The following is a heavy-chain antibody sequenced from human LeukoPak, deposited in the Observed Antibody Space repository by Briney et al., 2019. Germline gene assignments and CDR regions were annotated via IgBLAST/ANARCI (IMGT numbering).Heavy chain of an antibody. D-gene: IGHD3-22*01. V-gene: IGHV1-8*01. CDR3: ARVHSSGHYHDY. J-gene: IGHJ4*02. Sequence: ASVKVSCKASGYTFTSYDINWVRQATGQGLEWMGWMNPNSGNTGYAQKFQGRVTMTRNTSISTAYMELSSLRSEDTAVYYCARVHSSGHYHDYWGQGTLVTVSS. CDR1: GYTFTSYD. CDR2: MNPNSGNT.